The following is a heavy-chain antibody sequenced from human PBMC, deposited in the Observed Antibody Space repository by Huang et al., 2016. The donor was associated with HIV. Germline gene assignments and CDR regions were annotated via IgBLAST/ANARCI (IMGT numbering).Heavy chain of an antibody. V-gene: IGHV1-69*13. D-gene: IGHD4-17*01. CDR2: IIPMCGTP. J-gene: IGHJ4*02. CDR3: ARGQLGSYGDYDVLY. CDR1: GGTCSKYA. Sequence: QVQLVQSGAEVKTPGSSVKVSCKASGGTCSKYAISWVRQAPGQGLEWMGGIIPMCGTPNYARKFQGRVTITADDSTSTTYVEVSSLRSEDTALYYCARGQLGSYGDYDVLYWGQGTLVTVSS.